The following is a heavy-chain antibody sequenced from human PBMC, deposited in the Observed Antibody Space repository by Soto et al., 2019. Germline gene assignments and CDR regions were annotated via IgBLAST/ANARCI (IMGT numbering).Heavy chain of an antibody. D-gene: IGHD3-16*01. CDR3: AGGGGYTFDY. CDR1: GGSISSGGYS. CDR2: IYHSGST. J-gene: IGHJ4*02. V-gene: IGHV4-30-2*01. Sequence: QLQLQESGSGLVKPSQTLSLTCAVSGGSISSGGYSWSWIRQPPGKGLEWIGYIYHSGSTYYNPSLKSRVTLSVDRSKNQFSLKGSSVAAADTAVYFCAGGGGYTFDYWGQGTLVTVSS.